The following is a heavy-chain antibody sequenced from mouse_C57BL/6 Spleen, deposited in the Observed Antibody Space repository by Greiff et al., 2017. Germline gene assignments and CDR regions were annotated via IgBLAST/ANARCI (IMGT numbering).Heavy chain of an antibody. J-gene: IGHJ4*01. CDR2: IDPSDSYT. CDR1: GYTFTSYW. V-gene: IGHV1-69*01. D-gene: IGHD2-4*01. CDR3: ARNYYNCGCAMDY. Sequence: QVQLQQPGAELVMPGASVKLSCKASGYTFTSYWMHWVKQRPGQGLEWIGEIDPSDSYTNYNQKFKGKSTLTVDKSSSTAYMQLSSLTSEDSAVXYCARNYYNCGCAMDYWGQGTSVTVSS.